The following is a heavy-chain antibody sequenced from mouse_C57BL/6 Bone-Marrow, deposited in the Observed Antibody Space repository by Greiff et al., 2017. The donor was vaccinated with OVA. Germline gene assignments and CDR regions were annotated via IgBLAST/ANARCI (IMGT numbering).Heavy chain of an antibody. D-gene: IGHD1-1*01. CDR3: ASQRAYYYGSSRYYAMDY. CDR2: IDPSDSYT. J-gene: IGHJ4*01. CDR1: GYTFTSYW. V-gene: IGHV1-59*01. Sequence: ESGAELVRPGTSVKLSCKASGYTFTSYWMHWVKQRPGQGLEWIGVIDPSDSYTNYNQKFKGKATLTVDTSSSTAYMQLSSLTSEDSAVYYCASQRAYYYGSSRYYAMDYWGQGTSVTVSS.